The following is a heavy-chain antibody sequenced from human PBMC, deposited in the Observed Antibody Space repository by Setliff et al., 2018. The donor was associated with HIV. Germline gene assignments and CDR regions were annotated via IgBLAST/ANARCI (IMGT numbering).Heavy chain of an antibody. CDR1: GYTFTDYG. CDR2: INPSGGSA. D-gene: IGHD6-19*01. Sequence: ASVKVSCKAYGYTFTDYGLCWVRQAPGQGLEWVGIINPSGGSAAYAEKFRGRVTMTSDTSTNTVYMDLRNLGSEDTAVYYCARSQGDSSGWYAGDFWGHGTLVTVSS. CDR3: ARSQGDSSGWYAGDF. V-gene: IGHV1-46*01. J-gene: IGHJ4*01.